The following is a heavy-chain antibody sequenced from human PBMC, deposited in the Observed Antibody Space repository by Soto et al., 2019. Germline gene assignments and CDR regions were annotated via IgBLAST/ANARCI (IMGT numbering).Heavy chain of an antibody. J-gene: IGHJ2*01. CDR2: IYYSGST. V-gene: IGHV4-61*08. Sequence: QVQLQESGPGLVKPSETLSLTCTVSVSGGSVSTGVHYWSWIRQPPGKGLEWIGYIYYSGSTNSSPSLKSRVTISVDTSKNQFTLKLTSVTAADTAVYYCARGYYTSWYWFDRWGRGTLVTVSS. CDR3: ARGYYTSWYWFDR. CDR1: GGSVSTGVHY. D-gene: IGHD6-13*01.